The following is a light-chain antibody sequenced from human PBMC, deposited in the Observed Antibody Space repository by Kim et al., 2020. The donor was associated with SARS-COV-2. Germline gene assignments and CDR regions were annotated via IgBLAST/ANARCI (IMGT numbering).Light chain of an antibody. Sequence: QRVTIACTGSSSNIGAGYDVHWYQPLPGTAPKLLIYGNSNRPSGVPDRFSGSKSGTSASLAITGLQAEDEADYYCQSYDSSLTHVVFGGGTQLTVL. V-gene: IGLV1-40*01. CDR1: SSNIGAGYD. J-gene: IGLJ2*01. CDR2: GNS. CDR3: QSYDSSLTHVV.